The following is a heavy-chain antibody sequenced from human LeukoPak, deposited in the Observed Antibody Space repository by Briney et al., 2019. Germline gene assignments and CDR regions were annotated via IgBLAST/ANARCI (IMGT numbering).Heavy chain of an antibody. CDR1: GFTFSNYA. D-gene: IGHD3-10*01. V-gene: IGHV3-23*01. CDR2: ISGSGGTT. J-gene: IGHJ4*02. Sequence: GGSLRLPCAASGFTFSNYAMNWVRQAPGEGLEWVSSISGSGGTTNYADSVKGRFTISRDNSKYTLSLQMSSLRAEDTAVYYCAKGFFTFDYWGQGTLVTVSS. CDR3: AKGFFTFDY.